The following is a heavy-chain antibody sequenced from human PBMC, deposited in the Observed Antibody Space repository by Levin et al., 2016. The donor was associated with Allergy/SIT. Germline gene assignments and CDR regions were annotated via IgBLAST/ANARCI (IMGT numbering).Heavy chain of an antibody. CDR2: IYYSGST. V-gene: IGHV4-39*07. CDR3: ARDARFAAAGAIDY. J-gene: IGHJ4*02. Sequence: SETLSLTCTVSGGSISSSSYYWGWIRQPPGKGLEWIGSIYYSGSTYYNPSLKSRVTISVDTSKNQFSLKLSSVTAADTAVYYCARDARFAAAGAIDYWGQGTLVTVSS. CDR1: GGSISSSSYY. D-gene: IGHD6-13*01.